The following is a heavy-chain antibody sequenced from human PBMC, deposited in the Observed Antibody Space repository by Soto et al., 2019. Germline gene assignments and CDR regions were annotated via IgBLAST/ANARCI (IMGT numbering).Heavy chain of an antibody. Sequence: EGSLRLSSAASGFTVSSNYMSWVRQAPGQGLEWVSVIYSCGSTYYADSVKGRFTISRDNSKNTLYLQMNSLRVEDMAVYYCAREYYYDSSGYYPSAFDIWGQGT. CDR2: IYSCGST. V-gene: IGHV3-66*01. D-gene: IGHD3-22*01. CDR3: AREYYYDSSGYYPSAFDI. J-gene: IGHJ3*02. CDR1: GFTVSSNY.